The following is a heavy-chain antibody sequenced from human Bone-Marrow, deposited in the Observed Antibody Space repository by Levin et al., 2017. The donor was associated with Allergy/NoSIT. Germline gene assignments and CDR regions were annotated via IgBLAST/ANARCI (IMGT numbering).Heavy chain of an antibody. CDR1: GFTFSNAW. CDR3: TTGRVPEGIAAPIL. Sequence: PGGSLRLSCAASGFTFSNAWMSWVRQAPGKGLEWVGRIKSKSDGGTADYAAPVKGRFTISRDDSQNTLSLQMNSLKTEDTAVYYCTTGRVPEGIAAPILWGQGTMVTVSS. V-gene: IGHV3-15*01. CDR2: IKSKSDGGTA. J-gene: IGHJ3*01. D-gene: IGHD6-13*01.